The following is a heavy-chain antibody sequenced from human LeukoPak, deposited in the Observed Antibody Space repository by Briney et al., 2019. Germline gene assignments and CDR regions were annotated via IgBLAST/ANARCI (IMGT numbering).Heavy chain of an antibody. V-gene: IGHV3-23*01. Sequence: QPGGSLRLSCAASGFTLSSYAMSWVRQAPGKGLEWVSTISGSDDSTYYADSVRGRFTISRDTSKNTLYLQMNSLKTEDTAVYYCTTWVPYSNYRGVDYWGQGTLVTVSS. D-gene: IGHD4-11*01. CDR1: GFTLSSYA. CDR3: TTWVPYSNYRGVDY. CDR2: ISGSDDST. J-gene: IGHJ4*02.